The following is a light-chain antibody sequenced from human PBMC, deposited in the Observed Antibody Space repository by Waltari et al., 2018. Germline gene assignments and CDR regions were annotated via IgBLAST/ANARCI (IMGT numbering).Light chain of an antibody. Sequence: QSALTQPPSASGSPGQSVTISCTGTSSDVGVYNYVSWYQQHPGKAPKLMIYDVSKRPSGVPDRFSGSKSGNTASLTVSGLQAEDEADYYCTSYASSNSVVFGGGTKLTVL. CDR2: DVS. CDR3: TSYASSNSVV. V-gene: IGLV2-8*01. CDR1: SSDVGVYNY. J-gene: IGLJ2*01.